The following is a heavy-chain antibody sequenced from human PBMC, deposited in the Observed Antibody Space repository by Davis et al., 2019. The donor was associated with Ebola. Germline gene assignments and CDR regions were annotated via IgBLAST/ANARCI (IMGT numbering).Heavy chain of an antibody. D-gene: IGHD2-15*01. J-gene: IGHJ4*02. V-gene: IGHV3-73*01. CDR3: TAPGSGGVDY. Sequence: GGSLRLSCAASGFTFSGSAMHWVRQASGKGLEWVGRIRSKANSYATAYATSVKGRFTISRDDSKNTAYLQMNSLKTEDTAVYYCTAPGSGGVDYWGQGTLVTVSS. CDR1: GFTFSGSA. CDR2: IRSKANSYAT.